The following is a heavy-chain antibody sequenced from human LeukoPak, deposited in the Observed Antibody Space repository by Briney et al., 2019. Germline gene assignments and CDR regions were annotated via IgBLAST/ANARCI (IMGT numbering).Heavy chain of an antibody. CDR2: ISSSSSYI. D-gene: IGHD4-17*01. CDR3: ARTLDYGDSGFDY. CDR1: GFTFSSYS. J-gene: IGHJ4*02. V-gene: IGHV3-21*04. Sequence: GGSLRLSCAASGFTFSSYSMNWVRQAPGKGLEWVSSISSSSSYIYYADSVKGRFTISKDNAKNSLYLQMNSLRAEDTAVYYCARTLDYGDSGFDYWGQGTLVTVSS.